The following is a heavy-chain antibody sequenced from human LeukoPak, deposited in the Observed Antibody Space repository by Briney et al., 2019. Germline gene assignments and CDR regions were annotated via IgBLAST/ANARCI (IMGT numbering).Heavy chain of an antibody. CDR1: GFSFRSNG. V-gene: IGHV3-30*02. CDR2: ISYDGSTK. Sequence: GGSLRLSCAASGFSFRSNGMHWVRQAPGRGLEWVAYISYDGSTKYYADCVKGRFTVSRDNSKNTVCLQMNSLRTEDTAVYFCAKDLSYSCDYWGQGTLVTASS. CDR3: AKDLSYSCDY. D-gene: IGHD3-16*02. J-gene: IGHJ4*02.